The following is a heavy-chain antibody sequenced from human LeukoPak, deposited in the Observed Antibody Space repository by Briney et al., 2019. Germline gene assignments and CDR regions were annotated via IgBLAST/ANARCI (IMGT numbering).Heavy chain of an antibody. CDR3: ARAIRIAAAGTGGGDDY. CDR1: GYTFTSYG. Sequence: ASVKVSCKASGYTFTSYGISWARQAPGQGLEWMGWISAYNGNTNYAQKLQGRVTMTTDTSTSTAYMELRSLRSDDTAVYYCARAIRIAAAGTGGGDDYWGQGTLVTVSS. J-gene: IGHJ4*02. V-gene: IGHV1-18*01. CDR2: ISAYNGNT. D-gene: IGHD6-13*01.